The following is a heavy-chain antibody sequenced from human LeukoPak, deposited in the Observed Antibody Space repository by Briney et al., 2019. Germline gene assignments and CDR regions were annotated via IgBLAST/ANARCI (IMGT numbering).Heavy chain of an antibody. CDR2: ISGSGGST. V-gene: IGHV3-23*01. CDR3: AKEPIAVADYNWFDP. D-gene: IGHD6-13*01. J-gene: IGHJ5*02. CDR1: GFTFSRYA. Sequence: GGSLILSCAASGFTFSRYAMSWVRQAPGKGLEWVSGISGSGGSTYYADSVKGRFTISRDNSKNTLYLQMNSLRAEDTAVYYCAKEPIAVADYNWFDPWGQGTLVTVSS.